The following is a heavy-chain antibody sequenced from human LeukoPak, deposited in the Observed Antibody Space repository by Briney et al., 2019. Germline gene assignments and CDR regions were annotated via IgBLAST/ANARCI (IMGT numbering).Heavy chain of an antibody. CDR3: ARLPIATNWFDP. J-gene: IGHJ5*02. V-gene: IGHV4-59*08. Sequence: SETLSLTCTVSGGSISSYYWSWIRQPPGKGLEWIGYIYYSGSTNYNPSLKSRVTISVDTSKSQFSLKLSSVTAADTAVYYCARLPIATNWFDPWGQGTLVTVSS. CDR2: IYYSGST. CDR1: GGSISSYY. D-gene: IGHD6-13*01.